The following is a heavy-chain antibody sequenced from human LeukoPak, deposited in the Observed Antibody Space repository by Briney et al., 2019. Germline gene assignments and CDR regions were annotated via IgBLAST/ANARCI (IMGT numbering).Heavy chain of an antibody. Sequence: GGSLRLSCAASGFTFDDYTMHWVRQAPGKGLEWVSLISWDGGSTYYADSVKGRFTISRDNSKNSLYLQMNSLRTEDTALYYCAKDLYSSGPPVVFDYWGQGTLGTVSS. D-gene: IGHD6-19*01. CDR2: ISWDGGST. J-gene: IGHJ4*02. V-gene: IGHV3-43*01. CDR1: GFTFDDYT. CDR3: AKDLYSSGPPVVFDY.